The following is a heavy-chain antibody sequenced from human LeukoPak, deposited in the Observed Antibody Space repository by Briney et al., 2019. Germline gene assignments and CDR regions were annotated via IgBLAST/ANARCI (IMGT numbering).Heavy chain of an antibody. CDR1: GFTASNYY. V-gene: IGHV3-53*01. CDR2: IYSGDYT. CDR3: TRGVPASSTYYYDY. Sequence: GGSLRLSCAASGFTASNYYMTWVRQAPGKGLEWVSVIYSGDYTYYADSVKGRFTISRDNSKNTLYLQMNGLRVEDTAVYYCTRGVPASSTYYYDYWGQGTLVTVSS. J-gene: IGHJ4*02. D-gene: IGHD6-13*01.